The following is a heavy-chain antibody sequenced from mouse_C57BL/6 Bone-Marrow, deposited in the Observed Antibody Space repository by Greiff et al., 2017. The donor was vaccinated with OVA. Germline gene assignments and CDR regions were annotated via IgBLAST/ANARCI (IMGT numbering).Heavy chain of an antibody. Sequence: VQLQQSGAELVKPGASVKISCKASGYAFSSYWMNWVKQRPGKGLEWIGQIYPGDGDTNYNGKFKGKATLTADKSSSTAYMQLSSLTSEDSAVYFCAKEGEINWDGFAYWGQGTLVTVSA. J-gene: IGHJ3*01. CDR3: AKEGEINWDGFAY. CDR2: IYPGDGDT. CDR1: GYAFSSYW. V-gene: IGHV1-80*01. D-gene: IGHD4-1*01.